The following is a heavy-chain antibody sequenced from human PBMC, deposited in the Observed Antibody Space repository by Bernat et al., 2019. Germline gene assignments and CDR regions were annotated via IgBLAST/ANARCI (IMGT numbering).Heavy chain of an antibody. D-gene: IGHD2-21*01. CDR3: MGYGGNSV. CDR2: IHNSGIT. CDR1: GFSVSHNH. J-gene: IGHJ4*02. V-gene: IGHV3-66*01. Sequence: EVQVVESGGDLVQPGGFLRLSCAASGFSVSHNHVSWVRQAPGKGLEWVSVIHNSGITQYADSVKGRFTISRDNSKNTVYLQMNNVRVEDTAQYYCMGYGGNSVWGQGTLVTVSS.